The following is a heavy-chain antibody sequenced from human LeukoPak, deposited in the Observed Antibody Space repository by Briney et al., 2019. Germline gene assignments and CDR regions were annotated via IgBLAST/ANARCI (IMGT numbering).Heavy chain of an antibody. CDR1: GFTFSDYT. V-gene: IGHV3-21*01. Sequence: GGSLRLSCAASGFTFSDYTMNWVRQAPGKGLEWVSSISSGGTYKYYADSVKGRFTISRDNAKNSLYLHMDSLRAEDTAVYYCARGAYSSGWAYFDHWGQGTLVTVSS. J-gene: IGHJ4*02. CDR3: ARGAYSSGWAYFDH. D-gene: IGHD6-19*01. CDR2: ISSGGTYK.